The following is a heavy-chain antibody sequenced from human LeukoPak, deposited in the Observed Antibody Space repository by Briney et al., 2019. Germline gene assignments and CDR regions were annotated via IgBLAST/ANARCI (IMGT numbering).Heavy chain of an antibody. D-gene: IGHD3-9*01. CDR3: ARAGVVYDIVPGSPYGMDV. V-gene: IGHV3-30-3*01. CDR2: ISYDGSNK. Sequence: GGSLRLSCAASGFSFSSYAMHWVRQAPGKGLEWVSVISYDGSNKYYADSVKGRFTISRDNSKNTLYLQMNSLRAEDTAVYYCARAGVVYDIVPGSPYGMDVWGQGTTVTVSS. CDR1: GFSFSSYA. J-gene: IGHJ6*02.